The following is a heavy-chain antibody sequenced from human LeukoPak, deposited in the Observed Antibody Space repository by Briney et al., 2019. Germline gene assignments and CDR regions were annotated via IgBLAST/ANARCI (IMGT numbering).Heavy chain of an antibody. CDR3: ARESTRNWDV. D-gene: IGHD1-26*01. Sequence: GGSLRLSCAASGFTLSGYYMNSIRQAPGKGLEWVLYISTSSTYTNYADSVKGRFTISRDNAKNSLYLQMNSLRAEDTAVYYCARESTRNWDVGGEGTRVSVFS. V-gene: IGHV3-11*05. CDR1: GFTLSGYY. J-gene: IGHJ6*02. CDR2: ISTSSTYT.